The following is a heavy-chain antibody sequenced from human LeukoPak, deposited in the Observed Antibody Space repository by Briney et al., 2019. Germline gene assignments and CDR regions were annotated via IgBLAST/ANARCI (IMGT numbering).Heavy chain of an antibody. D-gene: IGHD2-2*03. CDR1: GGSISSYY. J-gene: IGHJ4*02. CDR3: ARDGYLAVDY. Sequence: PSETLSLTCTVSGGSISSYYWSWIRQPPGKGLEWIGYIYYSGSTNYNPSLTSRVTISVDTSKNQFSLKLSSVTAADTAVYYCARDGYLAVDYWGQGTLVTVSS. CDR2: IYYSGST. V-gene: IGHV4-59*12.